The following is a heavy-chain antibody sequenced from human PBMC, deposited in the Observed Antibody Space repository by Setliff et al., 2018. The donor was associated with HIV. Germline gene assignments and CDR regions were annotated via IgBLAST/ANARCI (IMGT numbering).Heavy chain of an antibody. J-gene: IGHJ1*01. CDR2: INPNSGDT. CDR1: GYTFTGYY. V-gene: IGHV1-2*06. CDR3: ARDPAPSSSASYFQH. Sequence: ASVKVSCKASGYTFTGYYIHWVRQAPGQGLEWVGRINPNSGDTNYAQKFQGRVTMTRDTSINTAYMDLGRLRSEDTAVYYCARDPAPSSSASYFQHWGQGTPVTVSS. D-gene: IGHD6-6*01.